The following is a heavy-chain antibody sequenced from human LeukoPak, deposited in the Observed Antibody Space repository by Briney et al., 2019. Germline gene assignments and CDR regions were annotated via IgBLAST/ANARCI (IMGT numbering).Heavy chain of an antibody. CDR2: IYHSGST. CDR3: ARGDSYGTYIDY. D-gene: IGHD5-18*01. V-gene: IGHV4-38-2*01. CDR1: GGSFSGYY. J-gene: IGHJ4*02. Sequence: SETLSLTCAVYGGSFSGYYWGWIRQPPGKGLEWIGSIYHSGSTYYNPSLKSRVTISVGTSKNQFSLKLSSVIAADTAVYYCARGDSYGTYIDYWGQGTLVTVSS.